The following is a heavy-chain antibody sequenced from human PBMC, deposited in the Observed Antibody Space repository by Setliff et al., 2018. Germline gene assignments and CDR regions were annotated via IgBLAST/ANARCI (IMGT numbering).Heavy chain of an antibody. D-gene: IGHD6-19*01. V-gene: IGHV1-69*13. CDR3: ARDLDEMAALNSAFFYGMDV. CDR2: IIPMFGTA. J-gene: IGHJ6*02. Sequence: SVKVSCKASGGTFSNYAISWVRQAPGQGLEWMGGIIPMFGTAKYAQRFQGRVTITADESTSTAYMELSSLRSEDTALYYCARDLDEMAALNSAFFYGMDVWGQGTTVTVSS. CDR1: GGTFSNYA.